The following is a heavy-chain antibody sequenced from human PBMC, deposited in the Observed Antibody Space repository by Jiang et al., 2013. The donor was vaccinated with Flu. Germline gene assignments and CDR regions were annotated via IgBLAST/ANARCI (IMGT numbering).Heavy chain of an antibody. Sequence: GSGLVKPSEPLSLFCTVSGASISTGNYLWIWIRQPPGKGLEWIGSMSYSGSTYYNPSLKSRVTISVDTSKKQFSLKLSSVTAADTAVYYCASQHWDHGVGSYYMSHWGQGTLVTVSS. D-gene: IGHD3-10*01. V-gene: IGHV4-39*07. CDR3: ASQHWDHGVGSYYMSH. J-gene: IGHJ4*02. CDR1: GASISTGNYL. CDR2: MSYSGST.